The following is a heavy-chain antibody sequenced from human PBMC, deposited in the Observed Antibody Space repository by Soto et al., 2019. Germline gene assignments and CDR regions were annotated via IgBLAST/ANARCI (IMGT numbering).Heavy chain of an antibody. CDR2: IWYDGSNK. J-gene: IGHJ4*02. V-gene: IGHV3-33*01. D-gene: IGHD3-3*01. Sequence: GGSLRLSCAASGFTFSSYGMHWVRQAPGKGLEWVAVIWYDGSNKYYADSVKGRFTISRDNSKNTLYLQMNSLRAEDTAVYYCARELRFLSPGDYWGQGTLVTVSS. CDR1: GFTFSSYG. CDR3: ARELRFLSPGDY.